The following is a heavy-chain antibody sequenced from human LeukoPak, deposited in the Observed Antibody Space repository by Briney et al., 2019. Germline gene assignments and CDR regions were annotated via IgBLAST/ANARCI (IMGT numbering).Heavy chain of an antibody. CDR3: AREDPQTTVPEGLDV. CDR1: DGSISSYY. Sequence: SSETLSLTCTVSDGSISSYYWSWIRQPPGKGLEWLGYIYYSGSTNYNPSLKSRVTISVDTSKNQFSLRLSSVTAADTAVYYCAREDPQTTVPEGLDVWGQGTTVTVSS. CDR2: IYYSGST. D-gene: IGHD4-17*01. J-gene: IGHJ6*02. V-gene: IGHV4-59*01.